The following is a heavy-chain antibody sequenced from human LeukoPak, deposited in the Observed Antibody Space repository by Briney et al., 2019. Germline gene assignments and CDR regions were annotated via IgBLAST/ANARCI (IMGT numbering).Heavy chain of an antibody. D-gene: IGHD3-22*01. Sequence: GASVKVSCKASRYTFTSYGISWVRQAPGQGLEWMGWISAYNGNTNYAQKLQGRVTMTTDTSTSTAYMELRSLRSDDTAVYYCARVSFYDSSGDRVFDYFVYWGQGTLVTVSS. CDR1: RYTFTSYG. CDR3: ARVSFYDSSGDRVFDYFVY. J-gene: IGHJ4*02. V-gene: IGHV1-18*01. CDR2: ISAYNGNT.